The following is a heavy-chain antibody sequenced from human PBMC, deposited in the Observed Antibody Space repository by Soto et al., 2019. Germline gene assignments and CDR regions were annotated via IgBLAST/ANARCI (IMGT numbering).Heavy chain of an antibody. Sequence: SETLSLTGTVSGGSVSSVGYYWSWIRQHPGKGLEWIGYITYSGNTYYNPSLESRVTMSADTSKNQFSLKMSSVTAADTAVYFCVRGGSCTNGVCSVFDYWGQGTLVTVSS. V-gene: IGHV4-31*03. J-gene: IGHJ4*02. CDR2: ITYSGNT. D-gene: IGHD2-8*01. CDR3: VRGGSCTNGVCSVFDY. CDR1: GGSVSSVGYY.